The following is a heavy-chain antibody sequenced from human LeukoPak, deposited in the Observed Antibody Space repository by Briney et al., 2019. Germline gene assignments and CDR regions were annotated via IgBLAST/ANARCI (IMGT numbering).Heavy chain of an antibody. Sequence: ASVKVSCKASGYTFTSYSINWVRQAPGQGLGWMGWINANTGNPTYAQGFTGRFVFSLDTSVSTAYLQISSLKAEDTAVYYCARDSATIQFDYWGQGTLVTVSS. J-gene: IGHJ4*02. CDR1: GYTFTSYS. CDR3: ARDSATIQFDY. CDR2: INANTGNP. D-gene: IGHD1-1*01. V-gene: IGHV7-4-1*02.